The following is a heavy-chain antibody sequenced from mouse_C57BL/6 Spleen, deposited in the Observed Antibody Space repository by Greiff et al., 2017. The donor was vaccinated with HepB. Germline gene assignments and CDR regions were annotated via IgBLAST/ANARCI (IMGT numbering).Heavy chain of an antibody. V-gene: IGHV1-69*01. CDR2: IDPSDSYT. J-gene: IGHJ4*01. D-gene: IGHD2-4*01. CDR1: GYTFTSYW. CDR3: ARGYYDYPYAMDY. Sequence: VQLQQPGAELVMPGASVKLSCKASGYTFTSYWMHWVKQRPGQGLEWIGEIDPSDSYTNYNQKFKGKSTLTVDKSSSTAYMQLSSLTSEDSAVYYCARGYYDYPYAMDYWGQGTSVTVSS.